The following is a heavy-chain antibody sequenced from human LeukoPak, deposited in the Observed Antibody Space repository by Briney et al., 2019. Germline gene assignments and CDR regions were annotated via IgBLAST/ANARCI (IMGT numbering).Heavy chain of an antibody. CDR2: INPNSGGT. J-gene: IGHJ4*02. CDR1: GYTFTGYY. CDR3: ARGPRITMVQGVTLTFDY. V-gene: IGHV1-2*02. D-gene: IGHD3-10*01. Sequence: ASVKVSCKASGYTFTGYYMHWVRQASGQGLEWMGWINPNSGGTNYAQKFQGRVTMTRDTSISTAYMELSRLRSDDTAVYYCARGPRITMVQGVTLTFDYWGQGTLVTVSS.